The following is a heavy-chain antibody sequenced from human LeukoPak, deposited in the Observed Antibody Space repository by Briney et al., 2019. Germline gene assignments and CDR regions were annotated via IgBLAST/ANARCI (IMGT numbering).Heavy chain of an antibody. J-gene: IGHJ3*02. CDR2: IIPIFGTA. V-gene: IGHV1-69*13. CDR3: ARIGQISHYCSSTSCYRGAFDI. Sequence: ASAKVSCKASGGTFSSYAISWVRQAPGQGLEWMGGIIPIFGTANYAQKFQGRVTITADESTSTAYMELSSLRSEDTAVYYCARIGQISHYCSSTSCYRGAFDIWGQGTMVTVSS. CDR1: GGTFSSYA. D-gene: IGHD2-2*01.